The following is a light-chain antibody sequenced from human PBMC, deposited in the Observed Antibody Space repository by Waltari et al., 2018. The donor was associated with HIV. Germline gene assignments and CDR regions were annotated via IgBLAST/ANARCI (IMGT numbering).Light chain of an antibody. V-gene: IGKV3-15*01. CDR2: GAS. Sequence: EIVMTQSPATLSVSPGERAPISCRASKSVGSARAWYQQKPGQAPRLLIYGASTRATGIPARFSGSGSGTEFTLTISSLQSEDFVVYYCQQYNNWPPYTFGQGTKLEIK. J-gene: IGKJ2*01. CDR1: KSVGSA. CDR3: QQYNNWPPYT.